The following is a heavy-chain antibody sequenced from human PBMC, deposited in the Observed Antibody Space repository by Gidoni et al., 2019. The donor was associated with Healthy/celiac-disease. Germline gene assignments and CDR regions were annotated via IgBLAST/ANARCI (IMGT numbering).Heavy chain of an antibody. CDR1: GGSFSGYY. J-gene: IGHJ4*02. Sequence: QVQLQQWGAGLLKPSETPSFTCAVYGGSFSGYYWSWIRQPPGKGREWIGEINHSGSHNYNPARKSRVTISVDTSKNQFSLKLSSVTAADTAVYYCARARATAARRGYFDYWGQGTLVTVSS. CDR3: ARARATAARRGYFDY. V-gene: IGHV4-34*01. D-gene: IGHD6-6*01. CDR2: INHSGSH.